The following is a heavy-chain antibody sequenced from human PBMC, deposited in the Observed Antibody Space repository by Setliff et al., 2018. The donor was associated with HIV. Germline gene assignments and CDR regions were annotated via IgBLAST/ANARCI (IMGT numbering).Heavy chain of an antibody. D-gene: IGHD3-10*01. V-gene: IGHV4-39*01. CDR1: GVSITSTNFY. Sequence: ASETLSLTCTVSGVSITSTNFYWGWIRQPPGKGLEWIGSINYRGNTYSNPSLKSRAVLSVDTSKNQISLKLSSVTAADTAVYYCASLDGSESPYIYYYYMDVWGEGTAVTVSS. CDR2: INYRGNT. J-gene: IGHJ6*03. CDR3: ASLDGSESPYIYYYYMDV.